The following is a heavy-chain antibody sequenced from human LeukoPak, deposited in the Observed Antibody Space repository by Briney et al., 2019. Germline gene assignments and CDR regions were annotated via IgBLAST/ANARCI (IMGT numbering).Heavy chain of an antibody. Sequence: SETLSLTCTVSGGSISSYYWSWIRQPPGKGLEWIGYIYYSGSTNYNPSLKSRVTISVDTSKNQFSLKLSSVAAADTAVYYCARVRSSGWGKGFDYWGQGTLVTVSS. CDR2: IYYSGST. D-gene: IGHD6-19*01. J-gene: IGHJ4*02. V-gene: IGHV4-59*01. CDR3: ARVRSSGWGKGFDY. CDR1: GGSISSYY.